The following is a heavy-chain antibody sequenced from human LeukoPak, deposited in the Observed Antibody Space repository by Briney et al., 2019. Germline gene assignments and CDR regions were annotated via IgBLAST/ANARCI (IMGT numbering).Heavy chain of an antibody. D-gene: IGHD6-19*01. J-gene: IGHJ4*02. CDR3: ARDDEQWKYYFDY. Sequence: PGGSLRLSCAASGFTFSSYGMHWVRQAPGKGLEWVAVISYDGSNKYYADSVKGRFTISRDNSKNTLYLQMNSLRAEDTAVYYCARDDEQWKYYFDYWGQGTLVTVSS. CDR2: ISYDGSNK. V-gene: IGHV3-30*03. CDR1: GFTFSSYG.